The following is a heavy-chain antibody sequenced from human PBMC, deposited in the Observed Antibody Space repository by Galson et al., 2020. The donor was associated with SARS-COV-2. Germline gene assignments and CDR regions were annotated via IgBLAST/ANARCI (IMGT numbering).Heavy chain of an antibody. V-gene: IGHV4-34*01. J-gene: IGHJ6*03. CDR1: GGSFSGYY. CDR2: INHSGRT. Sequence: SETLSLTCAVYGGSFSGYYWSWIRQPPGKGLEWIGEINHSGRTNYNPSLKSRVTISVDTSKNQFSLKLSSVTAADTAVYYCARVDCGGDCYDPFYYYYMDVWGKGTTVTVSS. CDR3: ARVDCGGDCYDPFYYYYMDV. D-gene: IGHD2-21*01.